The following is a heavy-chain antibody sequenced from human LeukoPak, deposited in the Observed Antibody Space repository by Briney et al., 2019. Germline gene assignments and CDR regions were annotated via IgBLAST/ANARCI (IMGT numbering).Heavy chain of an antibody. CDR3: AKGDGDYRLYYFDY. Sequence: GGSLRLSCAASGFTFSSYAMSWVRQAPGKGLEWVSAISGSGGCTYYADSVKGRFTISRDNSKNTLYLQMNSLRAEDTAVYYCAKGDGDYRLYYFDYWGQGTLVTVSS. CDR2: ISGSGGCT. V-gene: IGHV3-23*01. CDR1: GFTFSSYA. J-gene: IGHJ4*02. D-gene: IGHD4-17*01.